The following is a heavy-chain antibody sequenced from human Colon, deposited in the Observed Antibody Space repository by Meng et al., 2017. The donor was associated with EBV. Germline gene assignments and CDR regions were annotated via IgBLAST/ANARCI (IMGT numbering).Heavy chain of an antibody. CDR1: GDSVATGRYY. V-gene: IGHV4-61*01. CDR3: ARVSGRSFDP. J-gene: IGHJ5*02. D-gene: IGHD3-10*01. Sequence: QVQLPESGPGLVTPSEPLSLTCTVSGDSVATGRYYWSWIRQPPGKGLEWIAYIYYIGGTNYNPSLKSRLTISLDTSKNQFSLSLRSVTAADTAVYYCARVSGRSFDPWGQGTLVTVSS. CDR2: IYYIGGT.